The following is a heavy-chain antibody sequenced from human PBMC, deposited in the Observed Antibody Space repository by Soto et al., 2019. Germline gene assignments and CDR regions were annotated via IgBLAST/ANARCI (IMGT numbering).Heavy chain of an antibody. J-gene: IGHJ3*02. CDR1: GYTFTGYY. D-gene: IGHD5-12*01. V-gene: IGHV1-2*04. CDR2: INPNSGGT. CDR3: ARSGLYSGYENDAFDI. Sequence: GASVKVSCKASGYTFTGYYMHWVRQAPGQGLERMGWINPNSGGTNYAQKFQGWVTMTRDTSISTAYIELSRLRSDDTAVYYCARSGLYSGYENDAFDIWGQGTMVTVSS.